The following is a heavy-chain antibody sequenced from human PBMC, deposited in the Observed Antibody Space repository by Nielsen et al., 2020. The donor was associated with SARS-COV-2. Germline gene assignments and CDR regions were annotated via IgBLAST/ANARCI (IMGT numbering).Heavy chain of an antibody. D-gene: IGHD3-22*01. Sequence: GGSLRLSCAASGFRFSSYAMSWVRQAPGTGLEWVSHISDNGRNSYYAASVKGRFIMSRDNARDTLSLQMNSLSVEDTAVYYCVRVRDDGHYYDTGPFDDWGQGALVTVSS. CDR1: GFRFSSYA. CDR2: ISDNGRNS. V-gene: IGHV3-23*01. CDR3: VRVRDDGHYYDTGPFDD. J-gene: IGHJ4*02.